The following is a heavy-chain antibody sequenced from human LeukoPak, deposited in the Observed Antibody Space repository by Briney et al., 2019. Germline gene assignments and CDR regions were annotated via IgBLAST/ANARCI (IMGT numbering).Heavy chain of an antibody. J-gene: IGHJ2*01. CDR2: IYTSGST. CDR1: GGSISSGSYY. Sequence: PSETLSLTCTVSGGSISSGSYYWSWIRQPAGKGLEWIGRIYTSGSTNYNPSLKSRVTISVDTSKNQFSLKLSSVTAADTAVYYCAVDYGDYGYFDLWGRGTLVTVSS. D-gene: IGHD4-17*01. V-gene: IGHV4-61*02. CDR3: AVDYGDYGYFDL.